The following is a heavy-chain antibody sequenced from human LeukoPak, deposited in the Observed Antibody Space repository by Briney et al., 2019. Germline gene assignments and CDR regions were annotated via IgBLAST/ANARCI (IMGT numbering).Heavy chain of an antibody. V-gene: IGHV1-18*01. Sequence: ASVKVSCKASGYTFSNYGTSWVRQAPGQGLEWMGWICAYNGNTNYAQKFQGRVTMTTDTSTYTVYMELRSLRSDDTAVYYCARDLTAGRLVAGVVYWGQGTLVTVSS. CDR2: ICAYNGNT. CDR1: GYTFSNYG. J-gene: IGHJ4*02. CDR3: ARDLTAGRLVAGVVY. D-gene: IGHD7-27*01.